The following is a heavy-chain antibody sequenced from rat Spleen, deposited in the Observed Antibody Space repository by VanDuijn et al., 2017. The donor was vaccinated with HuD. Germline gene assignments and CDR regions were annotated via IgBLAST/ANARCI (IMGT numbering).Heavy chain of an antibody. CDR3: ATDYFGGYVLDA. J-gene: IGHJ4*01. D-gene: IGHD1-11*01. CDR2: ITNTGVST. Sequence: EVQLVESGGGLVQPGRSLKLSCTASGFTFTNQDMHWIRQAPGKGLEWVSSITNTGVSTHYRDSVKGRFTISRDNAKSTLDLQMDSLRSEDTATYYCATDYFGGYVLDAWGQGTSVTVSS. CDR1: GFTFTNQD. V-gene: IGHV5-19*01.